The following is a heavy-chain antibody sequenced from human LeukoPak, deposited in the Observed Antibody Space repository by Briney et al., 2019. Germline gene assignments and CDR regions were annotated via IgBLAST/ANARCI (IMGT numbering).Heavy chain of an antibody. V-gene: IGHV3-23*01. CDR3: AKSIRIVVVPAAMGY. CDR1: GFTFKDYW. CDR2: ISGSGGST. J-gene: IGHJ4*02. Sequence: PGGSLGLSCEASGFTFKDYWMTWVRQAPGKGLEWVSAISGSGGSTYYADSVKGRFTISRDNSKNTLYLQMNSLRAEDTAVYYCAKSIRIVVVPAAMGYWGQGTLVTVSS. D-gene: IGHD2-2*01.